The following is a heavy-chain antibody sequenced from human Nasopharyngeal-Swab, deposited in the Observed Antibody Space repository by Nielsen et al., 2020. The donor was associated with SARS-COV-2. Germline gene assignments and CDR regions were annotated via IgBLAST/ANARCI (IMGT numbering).Heavy chain of an antibody. J-gene: IGHJ4*02. D-gene: IGHD5-24*01. CDR2: IKQDGSEK. CDR3: ARDPHEGWVY. V-gene: IGHV3-7*01. CDR1: GFTFSSYW. Sequence: GESLKLSCAASGFTFSSYWMRWVRQAPGQGLDWVSNIKQDGSEKYYVDSVKGRFTISRDNAKNSLYLQMNSLRAEDTAVYYCARDPHEGWVYWGQGTLVTVSS.